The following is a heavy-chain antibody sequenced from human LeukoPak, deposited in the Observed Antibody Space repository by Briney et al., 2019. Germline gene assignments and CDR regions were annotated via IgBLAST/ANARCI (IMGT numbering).Heavy chain of an antibody. D-gene: IGHD3-9*01. CDR2: IYQTGNA. V-gene: IGHV4-39*02. CDR1: GGSITGISYY. CDR3: ARGLDYVDV. Sequence: SETLSLTCTVSGGSITGISYYWDWLRQPPGKELEWIGRIYQTGNADYKPSLKSRVTISVDTTNNQFSLRLSSVTAADTAVYYCARGLDYVDVWGKGITVSVSS. J-gene: IGHJ6*03.